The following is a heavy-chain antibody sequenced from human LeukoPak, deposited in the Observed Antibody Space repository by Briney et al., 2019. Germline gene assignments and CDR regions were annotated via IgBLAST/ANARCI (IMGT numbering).Heavy chain of an antibody. D-gene: IGHD6-13*01. CDR1: GYTFTSYD. CDR3: ATGPPQSWQQQLVPWGYYYYYYMDV. CDR2: MNPNSGNT. V-gene: IGHV1-8*02. J-gene: IGHJ6*03. Sequence: ASVKVSCKASGYTFTSYDIHWVRQATGQGLEWMGLMNPNSGNTGYAQKFQGRVTMTRNTSISTAYMELSSLRSEDTAVYYCATGPPQSWQQQLVPWGYYYYYYMDVWGKGTTVTVSS.